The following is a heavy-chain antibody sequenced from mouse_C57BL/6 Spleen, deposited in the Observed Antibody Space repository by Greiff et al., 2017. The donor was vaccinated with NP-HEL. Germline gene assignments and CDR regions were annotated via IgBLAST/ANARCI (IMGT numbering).Heavy chain of an antibody. CDR2: INYDGSST. Sequence: EVHLVESEGGLVQPGSSMKLSCTASGFTFSDYYMAWVRQVPEKGLEWVANINYDGSSTYYLDSLKSRFILSRDNAKNILYLQMSSLKSEDTATYYCAREGGTWAMDYWGQGTSVTVSS. CDR1: GFTFSDYY. J-gene: IGHJ4*01. V-gene: IGHV5-16*01. CDR3: AREGGTWAMDY. D-gene: IGHD4-1*01.